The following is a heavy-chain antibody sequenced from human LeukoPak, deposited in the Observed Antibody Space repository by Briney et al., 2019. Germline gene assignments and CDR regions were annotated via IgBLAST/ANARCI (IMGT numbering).Heavy chain of an antibody. Sequence: GGSLRLSCAASGFIFSNYAMSWVRQAPGKGLQWVSAFSGSGGSTYYPGSVKGRFTISRENAKNSLYLQMNSLRAGDTAVYYCARGQGRSNASPPFDPWGQGTLVTVSS. D-gene: IGHD2-8*01. CDR3: ARGQGRSNASPPFDP. CDR2: FSGSGGST. V-gene: IGHV3-23*01. J-gene: IGHJ5*02. CDR1: GFIFSNYA.